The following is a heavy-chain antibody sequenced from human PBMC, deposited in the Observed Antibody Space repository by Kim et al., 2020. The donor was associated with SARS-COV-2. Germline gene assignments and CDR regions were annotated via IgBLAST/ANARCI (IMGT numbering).Heavy chain of an antibody. Sequence: GGSLRLSCAASGFTLNNAWMLWVRQAPGKGLEWVGLIKSKTDGGPTEYPAPVQGRFTISRDDSKNTLYLQMNSLKTEDTAVYYCTSLGVWGQGTTVTVSS. CDR3: TSLGV. CDR2: IKSKTDGGPT. CDR1: GFTLNNAW. V-gene: IGHV3-15*01. J-gene: IGHJ6*02.